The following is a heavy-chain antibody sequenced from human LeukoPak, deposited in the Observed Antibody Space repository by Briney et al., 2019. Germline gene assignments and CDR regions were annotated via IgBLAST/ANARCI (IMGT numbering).Heavy chain of an antibody. V-gene: IGHV3-48*03. D-gene: IGHD2-15*01. CDR2: ISSSGSSI. CDR1: GFTFSSYE. J-gene: IGHJ3*02. Sequence: GGSLRLSCAASGFTFSSYEMNWVRQAPGKGLEWVSYISSSGSSIYYADSVKGRFTISRDNSKNSLYLQMNSLRAEDTAVYYCAREGNVVVVVLDAFDIWGQGTMVTVSS. CDR3: AREGNVVVVVLDAFDI.